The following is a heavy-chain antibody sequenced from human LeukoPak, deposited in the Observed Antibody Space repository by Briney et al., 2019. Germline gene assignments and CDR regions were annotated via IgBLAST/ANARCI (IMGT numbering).Heavy chain of an antibody. J-gene: IGHJ4*02. D-gene: IGHD3-16*01. CDR1: GVTLSSYA. Sequence: GGSLRLSCAASGVTLSSYAMSWARQAPGKGLEWVSTISGSGANTYYADSVKGRFTISRDNSKTTLYLQMNSLRAEDTAVYYCAKGGPTLITRFDYWGQGTLVTVSS. CDR2: ISGSGANT. V-gene: IGHV3-23*01. CDR3: AKGGPTLITRFDY.